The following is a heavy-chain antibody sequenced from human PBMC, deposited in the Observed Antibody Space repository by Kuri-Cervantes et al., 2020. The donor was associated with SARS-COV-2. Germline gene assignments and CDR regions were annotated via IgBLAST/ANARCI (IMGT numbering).Heavy chain of an antibody. CDR3: ARGMIAVAGRTYYFDY. Sequence: GSLRLSCTVSGGSISSYYWSWIRQPPGKGLEWIGYIYYSGSTNYNPSLKSRVTISVDTSKNQFSLKLSSVTAADTAVYYCARGMIAVAGRTYYFDYWGQGTLVTVSS. V-gene: IGHV4-59*01. CDR2: IYYSGST. CDR1: GGSISSYY. D-gene: IGHD6-19*01. J-gene: IGHJ4*02.